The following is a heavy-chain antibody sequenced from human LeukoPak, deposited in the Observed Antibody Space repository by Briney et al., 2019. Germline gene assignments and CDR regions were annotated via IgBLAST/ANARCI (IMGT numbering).Heavy chain of an antibody. V-gene: IGHV3-48*01. Sequence: PGGSLRLSCAVSGSTFSSYSMNWVRQAPGKGLEWVSYISSSSNTIYYADSVKGRFTISRDNAKNSLYLQMNSLRVEDTAVYYCASGAEGYVFDPWGQGTLVTVSS. D-gene: IGHD1-1*01. CDR2: ISSSSNTI. J-gene: IGHJ5*02. CDR3: ASGAEGYVFDP. CDR1: GSTFSSYS.